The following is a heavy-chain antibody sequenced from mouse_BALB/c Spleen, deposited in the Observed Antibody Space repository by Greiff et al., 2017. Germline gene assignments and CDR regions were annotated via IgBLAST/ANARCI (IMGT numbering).Heavy chain of an antibody. J-gene: IGHJ2*01. D-gene: IGHD6-1*01. CDR2: INPSNGGT. CDR1: GYTFTSYY. Sequence: QVQLQQSGAELVKPGASVKLSCKASGYTFTSYYMYWVKQRPGQGLEWIGEINPSNGGTNFNEKFKSKATLTVDKSSSTAYMQLSSLTSEDSAVYYCTRGGIAWFAYWGQGTTLTVSS. CDR3: TRGGIAWFAY. V-gene: IGHV1S81*02.